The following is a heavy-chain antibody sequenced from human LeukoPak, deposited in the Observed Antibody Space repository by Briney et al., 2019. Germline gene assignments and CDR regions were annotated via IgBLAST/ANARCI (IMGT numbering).Heavy chain of an antibody. J-gene: IGHJ4*02. D-gene: IGHD6-13*01. CDR2: IYSSDST. CDR1: GFIVSSSH. Sequence: GGSLRLSCAASGFIVSSSHMSWVRQAPGKGLEWVSLIYSSDSTYYADSVKGRFTISRDNSKNTLFLQMNSLRDEDTAVYYCARDLGFISAAGRHWGQGTLVTVSS. CDR3: ARDLGFISAAGRH. V-gene: IGHV3-66*01.